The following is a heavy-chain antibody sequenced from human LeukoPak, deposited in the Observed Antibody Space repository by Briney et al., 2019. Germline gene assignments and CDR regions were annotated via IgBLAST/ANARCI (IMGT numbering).Heavy chain of an antibody. V-gene: IGHV1-69*05. J-gene: IGHJ6*03. CDR1: GGTSSTYT. CDR2: ITPVFGIT. CDR3: ARVDRYYFYLDV. Sequence: AASVKVSCKASGGTSSTYTVTWVRQAPGQGLEWMGGITPVFGITNYAQKFQGRVTITTDDSTSTAYMELSSLISEDTAIYYCARVDRYYFYLDVWGNGTTVTVSS.